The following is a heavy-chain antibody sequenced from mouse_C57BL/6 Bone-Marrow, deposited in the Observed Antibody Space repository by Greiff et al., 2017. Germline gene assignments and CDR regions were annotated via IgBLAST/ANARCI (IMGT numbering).Heavy chain of an antibody. J-gene: IGHJ4*01. Sequence: VLLVESGPGLVQPSQSLSITCTVSGFSLTSYGVHWVRQSPGKGLEWLGVIWSGGSTDYNAAFISRLSISKDNSKSQVFFKMNSLQADDTAIYYCARMEGHDFGGESMDYWGQGTSVTVSS. D-gene: IGHD2-4*01. V-gene: IGHV2-2*01. CDR1: GFSLTSYG. CDR3: ARMEGHDFGGESMDY. CDR2: IWSGGST.